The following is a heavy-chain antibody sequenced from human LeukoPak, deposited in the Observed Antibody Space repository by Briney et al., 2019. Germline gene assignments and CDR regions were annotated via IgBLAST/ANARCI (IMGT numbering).Heavy chain of an antibody. V-gene: IGHV3-7*01. D-gene: IGHD3-22*01. Sequence: GGSLRLSCAASGFTFSSYWMSWVRQAPGKGREWVANIKQDGSEKYYVDSVKGRFTISRDNAKNSLYLQMNSLRAEDTAVYYCARVDHYYDSSGYTNWGQGTLVTVSS. CDR3: ARVDHYYDSSGYTN. CDR2: IKQDGSEK. CDR1: GFTFSSYW. J-gene: IGHJ4*02.